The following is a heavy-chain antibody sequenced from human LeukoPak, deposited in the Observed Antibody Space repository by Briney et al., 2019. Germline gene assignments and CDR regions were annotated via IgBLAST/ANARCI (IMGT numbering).Heavy chain of an antibody. CDR2: IWFGGNNK. J-gene: IGHJ4*02. CDR3: AKDEYSSSYGTYYFDS. D-gene: IGHD6-6*01. Sequence: PGGSLRLSCAASGFPFSNYGMHWVRQAPGKGLEWVAVIWFGGNNKYYADSVKGRFTISRDSSKNTLFLQMDSLRVEDTGVYYCAKDEYSSSYGTYYFDSWGQGTLVTVSS. V-gene: IGHV3-30*02. CDR1: GFPFSNYG.